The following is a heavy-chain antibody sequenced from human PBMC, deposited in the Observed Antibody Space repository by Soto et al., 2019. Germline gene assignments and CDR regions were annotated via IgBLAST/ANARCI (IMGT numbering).Heavy chain of an antibody. CDR3: ARASGGMDV. V-gene: IGHV4-59*12. CDR1: GGSISSYY. Sequence: PSETLSLTCTVSGGSISSYYWSWIRQPPGKGLEWIGYIYYSGSTNYNPSLKSRVTISVGTSKNQFSLWLNSVTAADTAVYYCARASGGMDVWGPGTTVTVSS. J-gene: IGHJ6*02. CDR2: IYYSGST. D-gene: IGHD3-10*01.